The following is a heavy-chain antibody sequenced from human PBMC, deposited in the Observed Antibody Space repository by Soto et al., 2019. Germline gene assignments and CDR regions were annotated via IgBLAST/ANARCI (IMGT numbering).Heavy chain of an antibody. Sequence: QLQLHESGSGLVKPSQTLSLTCTVSGASITYGNYAWSWIRQTPGKGLEWIGYINHLETTFYNPSFESRLTLSIDRAKNQFALNLNSMSAADRAVYFCARGGGSDSFDYWGQGILVTVSS. V-gene: IGHV4-30-2*01. CDR2: INHLETT. D-gene: IGHD1-26*01. CDR1: GASITYGNYA. CDR3: ARGGGSDSFDY. J-gene: IGHJ4*02.